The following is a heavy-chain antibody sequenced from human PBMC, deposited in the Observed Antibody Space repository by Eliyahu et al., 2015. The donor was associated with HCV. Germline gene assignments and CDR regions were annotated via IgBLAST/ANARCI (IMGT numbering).Heavy chain of an antibody. D-gene: IGHD6-19*01. CDR1: XXSXSSSSXX. CDR2: IYYRGST. CDR3: ASLYSSGWYDLDY. V-gene: IGHV4-39*01. Sequence: QLQLQESGPGLVKPSDTLSLTXTXXXXSXSSSSXXWGWIRQPPGKGLEWIGSIYYRGSTYYNPSLKSRVTISVDTSKNQFSLKLSSVTAADTAVYYCASLYSSGWYDLDYWGQGTLVTVSS. J-gene: IGHJ4*02.